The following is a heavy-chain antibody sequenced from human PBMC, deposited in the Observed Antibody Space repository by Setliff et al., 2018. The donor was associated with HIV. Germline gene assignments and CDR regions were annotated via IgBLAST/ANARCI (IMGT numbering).Heavy chain of an antibody. J-gene: IGHJ6*03. CDR2: IKEDGSEK. D-gene: IGHD3-3*01. Sequence: PGGSLRLSCAASEFTFSSYWMSWVRQAPGKGLEWVANIKEDGSEKYYVDSVKGRFTISRDNAKNSLFLQMTSLRVDDTAVYYCVRAYYDFRSGDNHHMDVWGTGSTVTVSS. CDR3: VRAYYDFRSGDNHHMDV. V-gene: IGHV3-7*01. CDR1: EFTFSSYW.